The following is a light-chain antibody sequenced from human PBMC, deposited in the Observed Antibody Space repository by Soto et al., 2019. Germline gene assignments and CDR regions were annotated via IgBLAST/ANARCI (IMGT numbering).Light chain of an antibody. J-gene: IGLJ2*01. CDR2: GDT. CDR3: QSYDSSLSVVV. V-gene: IGLV1-40*01. Sequence: QSVLTQPPSVSGAPGQRVILSCTGSSSNIGAGYDVKWYQQLPGTAPKLLIYGDTNRPSGVPDRFSGSKSGTSASLAITGLQTEDEADYYCQSYDSSLSVVVFGGGTKVTVL. CDR1: SSNIGAGYD.